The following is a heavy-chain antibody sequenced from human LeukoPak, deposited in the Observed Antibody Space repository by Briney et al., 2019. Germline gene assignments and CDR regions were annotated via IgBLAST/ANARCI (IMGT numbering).Heavy chain of an antibody. CDR3: VRWGGYYFDY. V-gene: IGHV3-74*01. D-gene: IGHD3-16*01. J-gene: IGHJ4*02. CDR1: GFTFSRYW. Sequence: RGSLRLSCAAPGFTFSRYWMHWVRPAPGKGLGWVSRINSDGSSTTYADSVKGRFTISRDNAKNTLYLQMNSLKAEDTAGYCCVRWGGYYFDYWGQGTLVTVSS. CDR2: INSDGSST.